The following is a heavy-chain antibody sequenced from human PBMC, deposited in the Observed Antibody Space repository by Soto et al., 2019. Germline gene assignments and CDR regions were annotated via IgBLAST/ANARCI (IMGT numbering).Heavy chain of an antibody. J-gene: IGHJ5*01. D-gene: IGHD2-15*01. Sequence: GKGLEWIGSIYYSGSTYYNPSLKSRVTISVDTSKNQFSLKLSSVTAADTAVYYCAILRGDIGVVTGAQSWF. CDR3: AILRGDIGVVTGAQSWF. CDR2: IYYSGST. V-gene: IGHV4-39*01.